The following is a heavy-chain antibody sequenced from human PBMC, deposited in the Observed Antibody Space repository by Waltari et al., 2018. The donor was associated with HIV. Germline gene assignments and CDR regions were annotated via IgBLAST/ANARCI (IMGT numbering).Heavy chain of an antibody. Sequence: QVQLVQSGAEVKKPGASVKVSCKTSGYTFTSYDINWVRQATGQGLEWMGLMKPSSGYTFYAQNVLVRVFMTGNACVSTAYLELSNLGSEDTAVCYCARAVGLAFDVWGQVTIVTVSS. V-gene: IGHV1-8*01. CDR2: MKPSSGYT. CDR3: ARAVGLAFDV. J-gene: IGHJ3*01. CDR1: GYTFTSYD.